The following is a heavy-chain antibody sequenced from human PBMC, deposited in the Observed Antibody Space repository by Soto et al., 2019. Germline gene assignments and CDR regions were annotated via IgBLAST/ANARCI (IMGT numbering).Heavy chain of an antibody. V-gene: IGHV3-30-3*01. CDR3: ARDRDELSLNFDY. CDR2: ISYDGSNK. CDR1: GFTLSSYA. D-gene: IGHD3-16*02. J-gene: IGHJ4*02. Sequence: ALRLSCAASGFTLSSYAMHWVRQAPGKGLEWVAVISYDGSNKYYADSVKGRFTISRDNSKNTLYLQMNSLRAEDTAVYYCARDRDELSLNFDYWGQGTLATVSS.